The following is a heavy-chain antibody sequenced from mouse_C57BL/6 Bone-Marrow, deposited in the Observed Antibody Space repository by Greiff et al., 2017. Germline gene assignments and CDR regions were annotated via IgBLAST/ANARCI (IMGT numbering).Heavy chain of an antibody. CDR3: AKKAYYSNYWYFDV. D-gene: IGHD2-5*01. CDR1: GFSLTSYG. Sequence: VMLVESGPGLVQPSQSLSITCTVSGFSLTSYGVHWVRQSPGKGLEWLGVIWRGGSTDYNAAFMSRLSITKDNSKSQVFFKMNSLQADDTAIYYCAKKAYYSNYWYFDVWGTGTTVTVSS. CDR2: IWRGGST. J-gene: IGHJ1*03. V-gene: IGHV2-5*01.